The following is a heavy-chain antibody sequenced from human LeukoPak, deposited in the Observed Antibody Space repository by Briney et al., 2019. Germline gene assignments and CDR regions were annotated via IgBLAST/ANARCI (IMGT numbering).Heavy chain of an antibody. CDR3: ASTPYSSSWYWLDP. V-gene: IGHV1-18*01. CDR2: ISAYNGNT. J-gene: IGHJ5*02. Sequence: RASVKVSCKASGYTFTSYGIGWVRQAPGQGLEWMGWISAYNGNTNYAQKLQGRVTMTTDTSTSTAYMELRSLRSDDTAVYYCASTPYSSSWYWLDPWGQGTLVTVSS. CDR1: GYTFTSYG. D-gene: IGHD6-13*01.